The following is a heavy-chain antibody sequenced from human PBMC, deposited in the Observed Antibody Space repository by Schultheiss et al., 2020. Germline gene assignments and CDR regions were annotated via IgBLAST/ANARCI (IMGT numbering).Heavy chain of an antibody. CDR3: AKGGYCSGGSCPYYGMDV. CDR2: ISWNSGSI. D-gene: IGHD2-15*01. CDR1: GFTFSSYS. V-gene: IGHV3-23*01. J-gene: IGHJ6*02. Sequence: GGSLRLSCAASGFTFSSYSMNWVRQAPGKGLEWVSRISWNSGSIGYADSVKGRFTISRDNSKNTLYLQMNSLRAEDTAVYYCAKGGYCSGGSCPYYGMDVWGQGTTVTVSS.